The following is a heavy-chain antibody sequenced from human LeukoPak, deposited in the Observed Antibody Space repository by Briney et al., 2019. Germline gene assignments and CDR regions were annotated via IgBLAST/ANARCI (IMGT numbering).Heavy chain of an antibody. CDR2: IYYSGST. CDR3: ASQGWFGEFTTW. Sequence: SETLSLTCTVSGGSISSSSYYWGWIRQPPGKGLEWIGSIYYSGSTYYNPSLKSRVTISVDTSKNQFSLKLSSVTAADTAVYYCASQGWFGEFTTWGGQGTLVTVSS. CDR1: GGSISSSSYY. J-gene: IGHJ4*02. V-gene: IGHV4-39*07. D-gene: IGHD3-10*01.